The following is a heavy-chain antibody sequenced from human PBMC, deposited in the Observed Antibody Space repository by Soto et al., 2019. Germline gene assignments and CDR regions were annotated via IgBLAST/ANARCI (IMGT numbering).Heavy chain of an antibody. J-gene: IGHJ6*02. CDR3: SRFIMVGGWFDPNYYHGMDV. D-gene: IGHD6-19*01. CDR2: ISGYNGNT. V-gene: IGHV1-18*01. Sequence: QVQLVQSGAEVKKPGASVTVSCKTSGYTFSNYGINWVRQAPGQGLEWMGWISGYNGNTNYAQPVQGRVTMTTDTSTGTVYMGLGSLKSDDTAIYYCSRFIMVGGWFDPNYYHGMDVWGRGTTVTVSS. CDR1: GYTFSNYG.